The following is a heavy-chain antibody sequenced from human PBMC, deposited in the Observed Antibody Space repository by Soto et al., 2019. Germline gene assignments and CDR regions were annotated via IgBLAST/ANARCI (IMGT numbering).Heavy chain of an antibody. Sequence: PSETLSLTCTVSGGSISSGGYYWSWIRQHPGKGLEWIGYIYYSGSTYYNPSLKSRVTISVDTSKNQFSLKLSSVTAADTAVYHCARAYRRIAAAGTQGGAFDIWGQGTMVTVSS. CDR1: GGSISSGGYY. V-gene: IGHV4-31*03. CDR2: IYYSGST. CDR3: ARAYRRIAAAGTQGGAFDI. D-gene: IGHD6-13*01. J-gene: IGHJ3*02.